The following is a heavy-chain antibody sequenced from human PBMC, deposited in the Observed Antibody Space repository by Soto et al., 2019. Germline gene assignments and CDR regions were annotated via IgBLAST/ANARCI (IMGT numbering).Heavy chain of an antibody. J-gene: IGHJ6*02. Sequence: PGGSLRLSCAASGVTFSSSAMSWVGQAPGKGLEWVSAISGSGGSTYYADSVKGRFTISRDNSKNTLYLQMNSLRAEDTAVYYCAKVRYCSGGGCYCPVLWRYGMAVWGQGSTVTVSS. D-gene: IGHD2-15*01. CDR2: ISGSGGST. CDR1: GVTFSSSA. CDR3: AKVRYCSGGGCYCPVLWRYGMAV. V-gene: IGHV3-23*01.